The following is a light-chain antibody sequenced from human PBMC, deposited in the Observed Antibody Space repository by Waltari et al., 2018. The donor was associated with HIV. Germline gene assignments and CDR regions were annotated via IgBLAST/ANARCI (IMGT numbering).Light chain of an antibody. Sequence: QSALTQPRSVSGSPGQSVTISCTGPSSDVGAYNSVSSYQQHPGKAPKLIIFDVTERPAGVPDRFSVSKSGSTASLTISGLQAEDETAYYCCSYAGNHNYVFGTGTKVTVL. CDR2: DVT. CDR1: SSDVGAYNS. J-gene: IGLJ1*01. V-gene: IGLV2-11*01. CDR3: CSYAGNHNYV.